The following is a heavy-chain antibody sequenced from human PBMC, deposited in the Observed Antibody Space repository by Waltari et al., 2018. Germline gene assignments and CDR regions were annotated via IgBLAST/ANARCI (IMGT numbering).Heavy chain of an antibody. CDR2: IYYSGST. CDR1: GGSISSHY. D-gene: IGHD3-10*01. V-gene: IGHV4-59*11. Sequence: QVQLQESGPGLVKPSETLSLTCTVSGGSISSHYWSWIRQPPGKGLEWIGYIYYSGSTNYNPSLKSRVTISVDTSKNQFSLKLSSVTAADTAVYYCARGGLNYYYGSGSYRYYFDYWGQGTLVTVSS. J-gene: IGHJ4*02. CDR3: ARGGLNYYYGSGSYRYYFDY.